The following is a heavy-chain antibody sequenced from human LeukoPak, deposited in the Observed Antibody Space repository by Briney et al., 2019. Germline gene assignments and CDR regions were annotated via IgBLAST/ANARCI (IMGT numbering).Heavy chain of an antibody. Sequence: ASVKVSCKVSGYTLTELSMHWVRQAPGKGLEWMGGFDPEDGETIYAQKFQGRVTMTEDTSTDTAYMELSSLRPEDTAVYYCATDHPTATWAVAGTRAFDIWGQGTMVTVSS. V-gene: IGHV1-24*01. D-gene: IGHD6-19*01. CDR3: ATDHPTATWAVAGTRAFDI. CDR1: GYTLTELS. CDR2: FDPEDGET. J-gene: IGHJ3*02.